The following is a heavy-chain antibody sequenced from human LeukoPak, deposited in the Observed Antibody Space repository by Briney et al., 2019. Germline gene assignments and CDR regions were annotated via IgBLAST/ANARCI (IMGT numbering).Heavy chain of an antibody. CDR3: VKDPVCSSTSCYYSWFDP. V-gene: IGHV3-64D*06. CDR1: GFTFSSYW. CDR2: ISSNGGST. D-gene: IGHD2-2*01. Sequence: GGSLRLSCAASGFTFSSYWMNWVRQAPGKGLEYVSAISSNGGSTYYADSVKGRFTISRDNSKNTLYLQMSSLRAEDTAVYYCVKDPVCSSTSCYYSWFDPWGQGTLVTVSS. J-gene: IGHJ5*02.